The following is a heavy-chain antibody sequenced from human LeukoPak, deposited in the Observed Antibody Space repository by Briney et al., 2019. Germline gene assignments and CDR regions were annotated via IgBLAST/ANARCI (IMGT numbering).Heavy chain of an antibody. CDR1: GFTVSSKY. D-gene: IGHD3-9*01. V-gene: IGHV3-66*01. CDR2: IYSGGST. Sequence: QSGGSLRLSCAASGFTVSSKYMNWVRQAPGKGLEWVSVIYSGGSTYYADSVEGRFTISTDNSKNTLYLQMNSLRAEDMAVYYCARGRSTIFEGYFDYWGQGTLVTVSS. CDR3: ARGRSTIFEGYFDY. J-gene: IGHJ4*02.